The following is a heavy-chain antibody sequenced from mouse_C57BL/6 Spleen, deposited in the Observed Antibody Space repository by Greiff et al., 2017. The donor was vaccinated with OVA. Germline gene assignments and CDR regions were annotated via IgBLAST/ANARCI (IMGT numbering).Heavy chain of an antibody. Sequence: EVQLVESGGGLVQPGGSLSLSCAASGFTFTDYYMSWVRQPPGKALEWLGFIRNKANGYTTEYSASVKGRFTISRDNSQSILYLQMNALRAEDSATYYCARYMRDGYYYAMDYWGQGTSVTVSS. D-gene: IGHD2-3*01. CDR1: GFTFTDYY. CDR3: ARYMRDGYYYAMDY. CDR2: IRNKANGYTT. J-gene: IGHJ4*01. V-gene: IGHV7-3*01.